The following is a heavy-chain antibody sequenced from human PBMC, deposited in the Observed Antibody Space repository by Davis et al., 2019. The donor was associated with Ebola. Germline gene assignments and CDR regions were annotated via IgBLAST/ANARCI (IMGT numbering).Heavy chain of an antibody. CDR3: ARGSGYTLFDY. CDR1: GGSISSYY. CDR2: IYYSGST. J-gene: IGHJ4*02. V-gene: IGHV4-59*12. Sequence: MPSETLSLTCTVSGGSISSYYWSWIRQPPGKGLEWIGYIYYSGSTNYNPSLKSRVTISVDTSKNQFSLKLSSVTAADTAVYYCARGSGYTLFDYWGQGTLVTVSS. D-gene: IGHD3-3*01.